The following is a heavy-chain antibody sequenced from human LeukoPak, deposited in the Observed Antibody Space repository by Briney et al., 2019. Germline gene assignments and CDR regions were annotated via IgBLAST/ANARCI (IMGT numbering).Heavy chain of an antibody. CDR3: ARALETYYYDSSGSVYYYGMDV. Sequence: SETLSLTCTVSGGSISSSRYYWGWIRQPPGKGLEWMGSIYYSGSTYYNPSLKSRVTISVDTSKNQFSLKLSSVTAADTAVYYCARALETYYYDSSGSVYYYGMDVWGQGTTVTVSS. V-gene: IGHV4-39*07. CDR2: IYYSGST. CDR1: GGSISSSRYY. D-gene: IGHD3-22*01. J-gene: IGHJ6*02.